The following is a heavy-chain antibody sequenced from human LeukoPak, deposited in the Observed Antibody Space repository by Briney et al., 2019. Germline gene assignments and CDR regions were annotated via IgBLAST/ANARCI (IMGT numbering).Heavy chain of an antibody. CDR2: TPYTDTNE. Sequence: GGSLRLSCSASGFTFNRFYLHWVRQAPGQGLEWVAFTPYTDTNENYGDSVKGRFTISRDISESTLYLQMNSLRPEDTAIYYCARGYYYGSRTYAYFDSWGQGTLVTVSS. D-gene: IGHD3-10*01. J-gene: IGHJ4*02. CDR3: ARGYYYGSRTYAYFDS. CDR1: GFTFNRFY. V-gene: IGHV3-30-3*01.